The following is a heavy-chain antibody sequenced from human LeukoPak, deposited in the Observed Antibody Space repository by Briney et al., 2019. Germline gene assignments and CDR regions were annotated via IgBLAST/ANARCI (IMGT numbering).Heavy chain of an antibody. Sequence: GGSLRLSCAASEFTFSSYSMNWVRQAPGKGLEWVSYITNSGNSKSYADSVKGRFTISRDNSKNTLYLQMNSLRAEDTAVYYCARGLTGDAATAFDYWGQGTLVTVSS. CDR2: ITNSGNSK. V-gene: IGHV3-48*01. CDR1: EFTFSSYS. CDR3: ARGLTGDAATAFDY. D-gene: IGHD7-27*01. J-gene: IGHJ4*02.